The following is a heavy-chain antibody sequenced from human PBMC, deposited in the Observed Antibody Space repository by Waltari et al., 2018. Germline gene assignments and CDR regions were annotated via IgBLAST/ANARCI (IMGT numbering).Heavy chain of an antibody. V-gene: IGHV4-59*01. CDR3: ARDGFPSLGAEPFDP. J-gene: IGHJ5*02. CDR2: IYYSGST. D-gene: IGHD3-16*02. CDR1: GGSISSYY. Sequence: QVQLQESGPGLVKPSETLSLTCTVSGGSISSYYWSWIRQPPGKGLEWIGYIYYSGSTNYNPALKSRVTISVDTSKNQCALKLSSVTAADTAGYYCARDGFPSLGAEPFDPWGQGTLVTVSS.